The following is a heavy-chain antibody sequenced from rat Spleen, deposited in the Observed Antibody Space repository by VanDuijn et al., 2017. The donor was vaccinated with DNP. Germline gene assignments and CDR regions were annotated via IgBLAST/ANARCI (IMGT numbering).Heavy chain of an antibody. V-gene: IGHV3-1*01. CDR2: ISYSGTT. J-gene: IGHJ2*01. CDR3: ARWSNYFDY. Sequence: EVQLQESGPGLVKPSQSLSLTCSVTGYSITSSYRWNWIRKFPGNKLEWIGHISYSGTTSYHPSLKSRISITRDTSKNQFFLHLNSVTTEDTATYYCARWSNYFDYWGRGVMVTVSS. CDR1: GYSITSSY.